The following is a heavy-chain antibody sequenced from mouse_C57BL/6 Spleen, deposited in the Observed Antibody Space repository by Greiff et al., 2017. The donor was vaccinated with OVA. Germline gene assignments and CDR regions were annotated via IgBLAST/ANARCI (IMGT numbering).Heavy chain of an antibody. CDR2: INPNNGGT. J-gene: IGHJ2*01. CDR3: ARYDGYLGYFDY. V-gene: IGHV1-26*01. D-gene: IGHD2-3*01. Sequence: EVQLQQSGPELVKPGASVKISCKASGYTFTDYYMNWVKQSHGKSLEWIGDINPNNGGTSYNQKFKGKATLTVDKSSSTAYMELRSLTSEDSAVYYCARYDGYLGYFDYWGQGTTLTVSS. CDR1: GYTFTDYY.